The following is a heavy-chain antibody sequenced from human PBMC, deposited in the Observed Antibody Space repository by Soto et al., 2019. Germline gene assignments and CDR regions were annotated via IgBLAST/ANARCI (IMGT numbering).Heavy chain of an antibody. D-gene: IGHD2-2*01. Sequence: GASVKVSCKASGYTFTSYYMHWVRQAPGQGLEWMGIINPSGGSTSYAQKFQGRVTMTRDTSTSTVYMELSSLRSEDTAVYYCARDPRGYCSSTSCYAVGMDVWGQGTTVTVSS. CDR3: ARDPRGYCSSTSCYAVGMDV. CDR2: INPSGGST. CDR1: GYTFTSYY. J-gene: IGHJ6*02. V-gene: IGHV1-46*03.